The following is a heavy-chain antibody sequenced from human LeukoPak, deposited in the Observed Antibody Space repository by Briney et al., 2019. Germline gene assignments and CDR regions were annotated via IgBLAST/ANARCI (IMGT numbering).Heavy chain of an antibody. CDR1: GFTFSDYY. D-gene: IGHD5-12*01. V-gene: IGHV3-11*05. J-gene: IGHJ5*02. CDR2: ISSSSSYT. CDR3: AKAFSAYENWPPNWFDP. Sequence: GGSLRLSCAASGFTFSDYYMSWIRQAPGKGLEWVSYISSSSSYTNYADSVKGRLTIYRDNSKNTLYLQMSSLRAEDAAVYYCAKAFSAYENWPPNWFDPWGQGTLVTVSS.